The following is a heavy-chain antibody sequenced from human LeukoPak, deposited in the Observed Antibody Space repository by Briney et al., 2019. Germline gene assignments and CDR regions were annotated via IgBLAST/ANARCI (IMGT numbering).Heavy chain of an antibody. CDR3: ARAISSGWFAEHFQH. Sequence: GASVKVSCKASGYTFTGYYMHWVRQAPGQGLEWMGWINPNSGGTNYAQKFQGRVTMTRDTSISTAYMELSRLRSDDTAVYYCARAISSGWFAEHFQHWGQGTLVTVSS. CDR1: GYTFTGYY. V-gene: IGHV1-2*02. D-gene: IGHD6-19*01. J-gene: IGHJ1*01. CDR2: INPNSGGT.